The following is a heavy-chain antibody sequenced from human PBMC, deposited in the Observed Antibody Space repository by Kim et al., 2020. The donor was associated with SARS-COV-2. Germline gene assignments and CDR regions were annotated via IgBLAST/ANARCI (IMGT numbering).Heavy chain of an antibody. J-gene: IGHJ4*02. D-gene: IGHD3-22*01. CDR3: ARDVYVDYYDSSGILDY. V-gene: IGHV3-33*08. CDR1: GFTFSSYG. Sequence: GGSLRLSCAASGFTFSSYGMHWVRQAPGKGLEWVAVIWYDGSSKYYADSVKGRFTISRDNSKNTLYLQMNSLRAEDTAVYYCARDVYVDYYDSSGILDYWGQGTLVTVS. CDR2: IWYDGSSK.